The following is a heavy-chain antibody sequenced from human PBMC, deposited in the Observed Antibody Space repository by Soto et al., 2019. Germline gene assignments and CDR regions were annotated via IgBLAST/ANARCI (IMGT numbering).Heavy chain of an antibody. Sequence: GASVKVSCKASGYTFAGYYMHWVRQAPGQGLEWMGWINPNSGGTNYAQKFQGWVTMTRDTSISTAYMELSRLRSDDTAVYYCARTADTAMAHYYYYGMDVWGQGTTVTVSS. CDR2: INPNSGGT. D-gene: IGHD5-18*01. CDR3: ARTADTAMAHYYYYGMDV. CDR1: GYTFAGYY. V-gene: IGHV1-2*04. J-gene: IGHJ6*02.